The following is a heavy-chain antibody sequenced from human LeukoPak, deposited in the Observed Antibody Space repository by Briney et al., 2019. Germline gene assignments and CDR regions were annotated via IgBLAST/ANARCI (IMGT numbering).Heavy chain of an antibody. CDR3: AREYLVGYSNSWHSGWFDP. J-gene: IGHJ5*02. D-gene: IGHD6-13*01. V-gene: IGHV1-46*01. CDR2: IKPSGGRT. Sequence: ASVKVSCKASGYTFTTYYMHWVRQAPGQGLEWMGAIKPSGGRTSDAQKFQDRVTMTWDMSTSTVYMDLSSLRSEDTAVYYCAREYLVGYSNSWHSGWFDPWGQGTLVTVSS. CDR1: GYTFTTYY.